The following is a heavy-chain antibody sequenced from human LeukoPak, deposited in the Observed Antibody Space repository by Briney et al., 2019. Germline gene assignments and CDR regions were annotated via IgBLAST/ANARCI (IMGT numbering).Heavy chain of an antibody. CDR3: ARERVPPNYYYGMDV. CDR2: IYNDGST. Sequence: PGGSLRLSCAASGLTVSSSYMSWVRQAPGKGLEWVSIIYNDGSTYYADSMKGRFTISRDNSKNTLYLQMNSLRAEDTAVYFCARERVPPNYYYGMDVWGQGTTVTVSS. CDR1: GLTVSSSY. D-gene: IGHD3-10*01. J-gene: IGHJ6*02. V-gene: IGHV3-53*01.